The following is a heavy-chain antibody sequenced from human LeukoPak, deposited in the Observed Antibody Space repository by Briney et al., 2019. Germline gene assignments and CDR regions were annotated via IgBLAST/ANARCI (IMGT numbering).Heavy chain of an antibody. V-gene: IGHV3-21*01. CDR2: ISSSSSYI. CDR3: ARHSVEGDYIDFDY. Sequence: PGGSLRLSCAASGFTFSSYSMNWVRQAPGKGLEWVSSISSSSSYIYYADSVKGRFTISRDNAKNSLYLQMNSLRAEDTAVYYCARHSVEGDYIDFDYWGQGTLVTVSS. D-gene: IGHD4-17*01. J-gene: IGHJ4*02. CDR1: GFTFSSYS.